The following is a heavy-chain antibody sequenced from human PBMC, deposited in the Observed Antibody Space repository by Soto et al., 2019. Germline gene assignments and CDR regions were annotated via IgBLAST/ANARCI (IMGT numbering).Heavy chain of an antibody. D-gene: IGHD6-13*01. CDR1: GFTFSSYS. CDR3: ARGGRSWYLDYYGMDV. J-gene: IGHJ6*02. Sequence: GGSLRLSCAASGFTFSSYSMNWVRQAPGKGLEWVSYISSSSSTIYYADSVKGRFTISRDNAKNSLYLQMNSLRDEDTAVYYCARGGRSWYLDYYGMDVWGQGTTVTVSS. CDR2: ISSSSSTI. V-gene: IGHV3-48*02.